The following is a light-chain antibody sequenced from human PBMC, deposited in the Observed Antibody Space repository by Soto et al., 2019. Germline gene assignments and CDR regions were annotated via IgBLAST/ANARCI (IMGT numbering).Light chain of an antibody. Sequence: DIHMTQSPSTLSASVGERVTLTFRASQSITDWLAWSQKKPGKAPKVLTYKSSNLDLGAPSRLSVSGSGTEFNLTISILQPDDSATDYCQQYNTFPPYTFGQGTKLES. V-gene: IGKV1-5*03. J-gene: IGKJ2*01. CDR3: QQYNTFPPYT. CDR1: QSITDW. CDR2: KSS.